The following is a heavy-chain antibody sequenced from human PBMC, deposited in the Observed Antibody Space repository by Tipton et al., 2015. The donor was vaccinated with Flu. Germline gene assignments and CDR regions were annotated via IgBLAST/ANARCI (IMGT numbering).Heavy chain of an antibody. D-gene: IGHD4-11*01. Sequence: TLSLTCSVSGASISSGGYYWNWIRQRPGMGLEWIGDIYYTGTSFYNSSLKSRLTMSVDTSKNQVSLKLTSVTAADTAVYYCARRDYSNYVSEPKNWFDPWGQGTLVAVSS. CDR2: IYYTGTS. CDR1: GASISSGGYY. J-gene: IGHJ5*02. V-gene: IGHV4-31*03. CDR3: ARRDYSNYVSEPKNWFDP.